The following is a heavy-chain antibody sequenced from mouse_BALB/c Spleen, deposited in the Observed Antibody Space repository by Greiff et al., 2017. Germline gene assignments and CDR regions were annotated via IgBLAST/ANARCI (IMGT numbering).Heavy chain of an antibody. Sequence: EVKLVESGPGLVKPSQSLSLTCTVTGYSITSDYAWNWIRQFPGNKLEWMGYISYSGSTSYNPSLKSRISITRDTSKNQFFLQLNSVTTEDTATYYCARRGDYERYFDVWGAGTTVTVSS. CDR3: ARRGDYERYFDV. V-gene: IGHV3-2*02. D-gene: IGHD1-1*01. CDR1: GYSITSDYA. J-gene: IGHJ1*01. CDR2: ISYSGST.